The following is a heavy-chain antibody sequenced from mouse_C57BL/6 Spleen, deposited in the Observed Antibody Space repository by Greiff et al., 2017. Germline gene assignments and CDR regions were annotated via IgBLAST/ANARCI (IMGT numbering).Heavy chain of an antibody. J-gene: IGHJ2*01. D-gene: IGHD2-1*01. Sequence: QVQLQQPGAELVMPGASVKLSCKASGYTFTSYWMHWVKQRPGQGLEWIGEIDPSDSYTNYNQKFKGQSTLTVDKSSSTAYMQLSSLTSEDSAVYYCASRDYGNFDYWGQGTTLTVSS. CDR3: ASRDYGNFDY. CDR2: IDPSDSYT. V-gene: IGHV1-69*01. CDR1: GYTFTSYW.